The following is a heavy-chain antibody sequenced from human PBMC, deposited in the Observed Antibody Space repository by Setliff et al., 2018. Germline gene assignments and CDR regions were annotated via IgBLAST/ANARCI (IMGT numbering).Heavy chain of an antibody. Sequence: PGESLKISCKASGYSFSNFWINWVRQLPGKGLEWMGIIYPDDSDTRHSPSFQGQVTISADKSISTAYLQWSSLKASDTAMYYCARQIGSSLSHFYYYMDVWGKGTTVTVSS. J-gene: IGHJ6*03. V-gene: IGHV5-51*01. CDR2: IYPDDSDT. D-gene: IGHD6-19*01. CDR3: ARQIGSSLSHFYYYMDV. CDR1: GYSFSNFW.